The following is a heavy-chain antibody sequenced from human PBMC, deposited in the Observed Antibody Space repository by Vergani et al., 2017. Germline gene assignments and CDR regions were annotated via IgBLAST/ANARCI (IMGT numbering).Heavy chain of an antibody. CDR3: ARGMTTETTDLDGFDI. D-gene: IGHD4-17*01. V-gene: IGHV3-66*02. CDR2: INIGGRT. Sequence: EVQLVESGGGLLKPGDHVRLSCAVSGLNFNDAWMTWVRQAPGKGLEWVSTINIGGRTSYADSVKGRLTLTRDDSKNTLHLQMNSLRPEDTAVYYCARGMTTETTDLDGFDIWGQGTMVSVSS. CDR1: GLNFNDAW. J-gene: IGHJ3*02.